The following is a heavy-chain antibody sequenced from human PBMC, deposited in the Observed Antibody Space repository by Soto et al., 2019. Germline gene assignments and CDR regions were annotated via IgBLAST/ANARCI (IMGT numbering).Heavy chain of an antibody. CDR3: AKYYYYDSSGYYGTVFDY. D-gene: IGHD3-22*01. CDR1: GFTFSSYA. Sequence: GSLRLSCAASGFTFSSYAMSWVRQAPGKGLEWVSVISGSGGSTYYADSVKGRFTISRDNSKNTLYLQMNSLRAEDTAVYYCAKYYYYDSSGYYGTVFDYWGQGTLVTVSS. CDR2: ISGSGGST. V-gene: IGHV3-23*01. J-gene: IGHJ4*02.